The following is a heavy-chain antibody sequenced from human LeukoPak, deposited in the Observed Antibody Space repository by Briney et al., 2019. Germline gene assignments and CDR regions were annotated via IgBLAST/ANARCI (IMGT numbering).Heavy chain of an antibody. V-gene: IGHV3-49*04. D-gene: IGHD2-2*01. CDR2: IRSKTYGGTT. CDR1: GFTFGDYA. J-gene: IGHJ4*02. CDR3: TRDRVYCSTTSCYGERGPYYFDY. Sequence: PGGSLRLSCTASGFTFGDYAMSWVCQVPGMGLEWVGFIRSKTYGGTTEYAASVKGRFTFSRDDSNSIAYLQMNSLTTEDTAVYYCTRDRVYCSTTSCYGERGPYYFDYWGQGTLVTVSS.